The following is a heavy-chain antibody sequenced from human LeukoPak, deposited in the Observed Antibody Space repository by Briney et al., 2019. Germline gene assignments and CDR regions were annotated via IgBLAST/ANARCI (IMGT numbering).Heavy chain of an antibody. CDR2: IIPIFGTA. Sequence: SVKVSCKASGGTFSSYAISWVRQAPGQGLEWMGRIIPIFGTANHAQKFQGRVTITTDESTSTAYMELSSLRSEDTAVYYCASRYNWNYDWFDPWGQGTLVTVSS. D-gene: IGHD1-7*01. CDR1: GGTFSSYA. J-gene: IGHJ5*02. CDR3: ASRYNWNYDWFDP. V-gene: IGHV1-69*05.